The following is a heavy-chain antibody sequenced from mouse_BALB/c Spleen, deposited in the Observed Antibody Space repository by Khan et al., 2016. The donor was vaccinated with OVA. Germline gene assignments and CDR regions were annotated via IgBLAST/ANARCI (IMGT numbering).Heavy chain of an antibody. CDR2: ISSGGSYT. Sequence: EVQLQESGGGLVRPGGSLKLSCAASGFSFSSYSMSWVRQTPEKRLEWVAIISSGGSYTYYPDSVTGRFTISRDNAKNTLYLQMSSLQSEDTATYYCTRHRGYYGSNHYLDYWGQGTTLTVSS. V-gene: IGHV5-6-4*01. CDR1: GFSFSSYS. D-gene: IGHD1-1*01. J-gene: IGHJ2*01. CDR3: TRHRGYYGSNHYLDY.